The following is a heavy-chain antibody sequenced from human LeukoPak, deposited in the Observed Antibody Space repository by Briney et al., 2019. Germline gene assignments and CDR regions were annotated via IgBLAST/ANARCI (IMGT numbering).Heavy chain of an antibody. J-gene: IGHJ4*02. CDR3: ARDPGGWPYYFDY. V-gene: IGHV4-59*01. CDR2: ISYSGST. Sequence: SETLSLTCTVSGGSISSYYWSWIRQPPGKGLEWIGYISYSGSTNYNPSLKSRVSISVDTSKNQFSLKLSSVTAADTAVYYCARDPGGWPYYFDYWGQGTLVTVSS. D-gene: IGHD1-26*01. CDR1: GGSISSYY.